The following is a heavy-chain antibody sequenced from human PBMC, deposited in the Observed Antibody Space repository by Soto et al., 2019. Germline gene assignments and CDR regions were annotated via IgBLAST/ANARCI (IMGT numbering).Heavy chain of an antibody. Sequence: QVQLQQWGAGLLKPSETLSLTCAVYGGSFSDYYWSWIRQPPGKGLEWIGEINHSGSTNYNPSLTSRVTISVDTSKNQFSLKLSSVTAADTAVYYCARRVVVATTGYNWFDPWGQGTLVTASS. J-gene: IGHJ5*02. CDR2: INHSGST. CDR3: ARRVVVATTGYNWFDP. V-gene: IGHV4-34*01. D-gene: IGHD2-15*01. CDR1: GGSFSDYY.